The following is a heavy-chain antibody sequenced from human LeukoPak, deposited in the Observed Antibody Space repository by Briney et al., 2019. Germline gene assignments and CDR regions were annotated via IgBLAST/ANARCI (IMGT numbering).Heavy chain of an antibody. CDR2: MYFSGNT. Sequence: SETLSLTCTVSGGSISNSRSYWGWIRQPPGKGLEWIGNMYFSGNTYYNPSLKSRVTISVDTSKSQFSLKLTSVTAADTAVYYCARRIGGNYLTYFDYWGQGTLVTVSS. V-gene: IGHV4-39*01. D-gene: IGHD1-7*01. J-gene: IGHJ4*02. CDR3: ARRIGGNYLTYFDY. CDR1: GGSISNSRSY.